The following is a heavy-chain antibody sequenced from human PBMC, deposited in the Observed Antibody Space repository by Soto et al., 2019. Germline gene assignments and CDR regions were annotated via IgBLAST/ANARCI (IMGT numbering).Heavy chain of an antibody. CDR2: INSDGSST. J-gene: IGHJ4*02. D-gene: IGHD4-17*01. Sequence: EVQLVESGGGLVQPGGSLRLSCAASGFTFSSYWMHWVRQAPGKGLVWVSRINSDGSSTSYADSVKGRFTISRDNAKNTLYLQMNSLRAEDTAVYYCARAPRHDYGDYELDYWGQGTLVTVSS. CDR3: ARAPRHDYGDYELDY. CDR1: GFTFSSYW. V-gene: IGHV3-74*01.